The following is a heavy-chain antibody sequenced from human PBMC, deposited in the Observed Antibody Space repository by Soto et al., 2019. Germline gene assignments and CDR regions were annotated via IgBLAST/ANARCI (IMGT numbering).Heavy chain of an antibody. CDR1: GGSFSGYC. CDR2: INHSGST. V-gene: IGHV4-34*01. D-gene: IGHD3-10*01. Sequence: SETLSLTCAVYGGSFSGYCWSWIRQPPGKGLEWIGEINHSGSTNYNPSLKSRVTISVDTSKNQFSLKLSSVTAADTAVYYCARGLMVRGVIIPEGNYYGMDVWGQGTTVTVSS. CDR3: ARGLMVRGVIIPEGNYYGMDV. J-gene: IGHJ6*02.